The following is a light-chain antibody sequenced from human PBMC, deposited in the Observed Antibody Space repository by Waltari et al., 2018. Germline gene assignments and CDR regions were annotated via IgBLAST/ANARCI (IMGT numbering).Light chain of an antibody. V-gene: IGLV2-23*02. CDR2: EVL. J-gene: IGLJ3*02. CDR1: TSGGGIFDF. Sequence: QSALPPPPPVSGAPGQSTPTPSLATTSGGGIFDFAPWYQHHPGKVPKLLIYEVLKRPSNISHRFTGSKSGNTASLSISGLQADDEADYYCCSYVQKDIWLFGRGTKVTVL. CDR3: CSYVQKDIWL.